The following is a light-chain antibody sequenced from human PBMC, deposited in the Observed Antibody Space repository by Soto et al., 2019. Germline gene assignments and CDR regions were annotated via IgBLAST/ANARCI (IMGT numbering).Light chain of an antibody. CDR3: AAWHDSLSAVV. V-gene: IGLV1-47*01. CDR1: SSNIGTNY. Sequence: QSVLTQPPSASGTPGQRVTISCSGSSSNIGTNYVYWYQHLPGTAPKLLISRNDQRPSGGPDRVSGSKSGTSASLAISGRRSEDEADYDCAAWHDSLSAVVFGGGTKLTVL. J-gene: IGLJ2*01. CDR2: RND.